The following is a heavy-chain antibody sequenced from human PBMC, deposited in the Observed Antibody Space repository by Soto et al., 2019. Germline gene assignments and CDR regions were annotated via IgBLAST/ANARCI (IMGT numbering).Heavy chain of an antibody. CDR1: GYTFTSYA. J-gene: IGHJ6*02. D-gene: IGHD6-19*01. Sequence: GASVKVSCKASGYTFTSYAMHWVRQAPGQRLEWMGWINAGNGNTKYSQKFQGRVTITRDTSASTAYMELSSLRSEDTAVYYCARGKGAVAGYYYGMDVWGQGTTVTVSS. V-gene: IGHV1-3*01. CDR3: ARGKGAVAGYYYGMDV. CDR2: INAGNGNT.